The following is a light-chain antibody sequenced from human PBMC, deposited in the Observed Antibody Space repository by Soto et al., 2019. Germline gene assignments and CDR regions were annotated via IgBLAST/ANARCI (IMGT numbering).Light chain of an antibody. Sequence: LTQSPSSLSASVGDRVTISCRASQGVGRFLAWYQQKPGQAPRLLIYDASNRATGIPARFSGSGSETDFTLAIDNLEPEDFAVYYCQQRGGWPLTFGGGTKVEIK. CDR2: DAS. V-gene: IGKV3-11*01. J-gene: IGKJ4*01. CDR1: QGVGRF. CDR3: QQRGGWPLT.